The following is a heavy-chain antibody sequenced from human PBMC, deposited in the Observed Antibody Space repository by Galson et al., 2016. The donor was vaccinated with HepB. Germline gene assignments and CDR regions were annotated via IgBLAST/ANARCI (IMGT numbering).Heavy chain of an antibody. CDR1: EFTFSGYG. CDR3: ASDPRQWQRGYNYGFEY. Sequence: SLRLSCAASEFTFSGYGMHWVRQAPGKGLEWVAVISYDGDTKYHADSVKGRFTISGDNSKNTLYLQMHRLRFEDTAVYYCASDPRQWQRGYNYGFEYWGQGTLVSVSS. D-gene: IGHD5-18*01. CDR2: ISYDGDTK. J-gene: IGHJ4*02. V-gene: IGHV3-30*03.